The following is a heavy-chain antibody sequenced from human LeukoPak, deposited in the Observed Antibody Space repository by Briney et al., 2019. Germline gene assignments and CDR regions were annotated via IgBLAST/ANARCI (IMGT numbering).Heavy chain of an antibody. CDR1: GFTFSSYA. V-gene: IGHV3-23*01. CDR2: ISGSGGST. CDR3: AKDVRYDSSGYWVY. J-gene: IGHJ4*02. Sequence: GGSLRLSCAASGFTFSSYAMSWVRQAPAKGLERVSAISGSGGSTYYADSVKGRFTISRDNSKNTLYLQMNSLRAEDTAVYYCAKDVRYDSSGYWVYWGQGTLVTVSS. D-gene: IGHD3-22*01.